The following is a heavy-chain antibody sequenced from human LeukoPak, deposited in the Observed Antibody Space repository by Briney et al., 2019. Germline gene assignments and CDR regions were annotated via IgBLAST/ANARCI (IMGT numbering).Heavy chain of an antibody. CDR2: IKQDGSEK. Sequence: GGSLKLSCAASGFTFSSYWMSWVRQAPGKGLEWVANIKQDGSEKYYVDSVKGRFTMSRDNAKNSLYLQMNSLRAEDTAVYYCARSYYDILTGYYDYWGQGTLVTVSS. J-gene: IGHJ4*02. D-gene: IGHD3-9*01. CDR1: GFTFSSYW. V-gene: IGHV3-7*01. CDR3: ARSYYDILTGYYDY.